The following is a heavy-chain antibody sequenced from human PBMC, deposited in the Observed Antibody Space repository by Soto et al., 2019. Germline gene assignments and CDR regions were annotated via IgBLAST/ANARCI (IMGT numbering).Heavy chain of an antibody. D-gene: IGHD2-15*01. Sequence: HPGGSLRLSCAASGFTLSSYAMSWVRQAPGKGLEWVSAISGGGGGTCYAAPVKGRFTISRGYSKNTLYLQMNSLRAEDTAVYYCAKTAAAPGAFDIWGQGTMVTVS. V-gene: IGHV3-23*01. CDR1: GFTLSSYA. CDR3: AKTAAAPGAFDI. CDR2: ISGGGGGT. J-gene: IGHJ3*02.